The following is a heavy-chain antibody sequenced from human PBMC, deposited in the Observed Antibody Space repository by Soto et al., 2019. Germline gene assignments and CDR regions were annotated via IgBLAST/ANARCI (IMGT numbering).Heavy chain of an antibody. D-gene: IGHD6-6*01. Sequence: GGSLRLSCAASGFTFSSYAMHWVRQAPGKGLEWVAVISYDGGNKYYADSVKGRFTISRDNSKNTLYLQMNSLRAEDTAVYYCARDRRRGSSSSLFHFDYWGQGTLVTVSS. CDR1: GFTFSSYA. CDR2: ISYDGGNK. CDR3: ARDRRRGSSSSLFHFDY. J-gene: IGHJ4*02. V-gene: IGHV3-30-3*01.